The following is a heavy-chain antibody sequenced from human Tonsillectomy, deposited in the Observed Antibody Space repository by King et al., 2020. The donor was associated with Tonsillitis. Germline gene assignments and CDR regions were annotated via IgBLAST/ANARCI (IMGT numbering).Heavy chain of an antibody. V-gene: IGHV1-69*01. CDR3: AGCGSDDYGDYRYYFDY. Sequence: VQLVQSGAEVKKPGSSVKVSCKASGGTFSSYAISWVRQAPGQGLEWMGGIIPIFGTANYAQKFQGRVTLTADESTSTAYMELSSLRSEDTAVYYCAGCGSDDYGDYRYYFDYWGQGTLVTVSS. CDR1: GGTFSSYA. D-gene: IGHD4-17*01. J-gene: IGHJ4*02. CDR2: IIPIFGTA.